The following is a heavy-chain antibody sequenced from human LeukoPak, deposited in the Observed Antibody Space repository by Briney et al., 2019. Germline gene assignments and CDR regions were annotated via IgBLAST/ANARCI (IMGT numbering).Heavy chain of an antibody. Sequence: ASVKVSCRASGYTFTSYAMNWVRQAPGQGLEWMGVISPSGGSTTYAQKFQGRVTLTRDMSTSTDYLELSSLRSEGTAVYYCARDNSVRDEAWWFNPWGRGTLVTVSS. CDR1: GYTFTSYA. D-gene: IGHD5-24*01. CDR3: ARDNSVRDEAWWFNP. J-gene: IGHJ5*02. CDR2: ISPSGGST. V-gene: IGHV1-46*01.